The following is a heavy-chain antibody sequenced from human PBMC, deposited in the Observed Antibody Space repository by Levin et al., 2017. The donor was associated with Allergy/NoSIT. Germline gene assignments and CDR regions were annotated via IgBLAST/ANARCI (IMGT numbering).Heavy chain of an antibody. CDR1: GYTFTSYG. CDR3: ARVYGSGTLLHLRSGYYYYYMDV. D-gene: IGHD3-10*01. J-gene: IGHJ6*03. Sequence: GESLKISCQASGYTFTSYGISWVRQAPGQGLEWMGWISAYNGNTNYAQKLQGRVTMTTDTSTSTAYMELRSLRSDDTAVYYCARVYGSGTLLHLRSGYYYYYMDVWGKGTTVTVSS. V-gene: IGHV1-18*01. CDR2: ISAYNGNT.